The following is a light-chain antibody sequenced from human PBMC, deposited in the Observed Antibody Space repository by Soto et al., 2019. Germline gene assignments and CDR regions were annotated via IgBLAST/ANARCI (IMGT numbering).Light chain of an antibody. CDR3: GTWDNSLRSWV. CDR2: DSN. CDR1: SSNIGNNY. Sequence: QSVLTQPPSVSAAPGQKVTISCSGSSSNIGNNYVSWYQQFPGTAPKLLIYDSNSRPSGIPDRFSGSKSGTSATLGITGLQTGDKADYYCGTWDNSLRSWVFGGGTKVTVL. V-gene: IGLV1-51*01. J-gene: IGLJ3*02.